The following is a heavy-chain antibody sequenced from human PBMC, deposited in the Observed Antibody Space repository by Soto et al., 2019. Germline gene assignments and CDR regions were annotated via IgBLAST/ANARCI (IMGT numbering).Heavy chain of an antibody. V-gene: IGHV3-73*02. Sequence: EVQLVESGGGLVQPGGSLKLSCAASGFTFSGSTIHWVRQTSGKGLEWVGRIPSKTHTYATAYAASVKGRFTISRDDSKNTEYLQMNSLKTEDTAVYYCTRQHRDVPVASAIDYWGQGTLVTVSS. CDR2: IPSKTHTYAT. J-gene: IGHJ4*02. CDR1: GFTFSGST. D-gene: IGHD6-19*01. CDR3: TRQHRDVPVASAIDY.